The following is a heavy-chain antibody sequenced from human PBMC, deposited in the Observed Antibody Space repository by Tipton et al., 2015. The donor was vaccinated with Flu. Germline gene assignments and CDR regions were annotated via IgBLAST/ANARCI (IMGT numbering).Heavy chain of an antibody. CDR3: ARVVANVPDP. D-gene: IGHD3-10*01. J-gene: IGHJ5*02. CDR1: GYSISSGYY. CDR2: IYHTGST. V-gene: IGHV4-38-2*02. Sequence: TLSLTCTVSGYSISSGYYWGRIRQPPGKGLEWIGSIYHTGSTFYNPSLMSRVTVSVDTSRNQFSLKLTSVTATDTAVYYCARVVANVPDPWGQGTLVTVSS.